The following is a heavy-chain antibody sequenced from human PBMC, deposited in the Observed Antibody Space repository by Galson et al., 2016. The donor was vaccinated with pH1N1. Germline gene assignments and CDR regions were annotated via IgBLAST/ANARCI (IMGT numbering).Heavy chain of an antibody. CDR1: GGTFSSYA. D-gene: IGHD5-18*01. CDR3: ARSRGYCYGSYYFDN. CDR2: IIGMFGTT. V-gene: IGHV1-69*13. J-gene: IGHJ4*02. Sequence: SVKVSCKASGGTFSSYAVSWVRQAPGQGLEWVGGIIGMFGTTTYAQKLQGRVTITAEELTSSPYMELTSLTSEDTALYYCARSRGYCYGSYYFDNWGQGTLVTVSS.